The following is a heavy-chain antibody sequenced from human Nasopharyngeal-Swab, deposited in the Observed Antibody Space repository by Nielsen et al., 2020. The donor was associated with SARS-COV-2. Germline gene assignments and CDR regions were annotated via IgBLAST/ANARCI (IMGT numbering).Heavy chain of an antibody. CDR2: TYYTGIT. Sequence: WIRQPPGKGLEWIGHTYYTGITNYNPSLKSRVTISVDTSKNQFSLRLTSVTAADTAVYYCARRIADYMDVWGKGTTVTVSS. V-gene: IGHV4-59*08. CDR3: ARRIADYMDV. D-gene: IGHD2-21*01. J-gene: IGHJ6*03.